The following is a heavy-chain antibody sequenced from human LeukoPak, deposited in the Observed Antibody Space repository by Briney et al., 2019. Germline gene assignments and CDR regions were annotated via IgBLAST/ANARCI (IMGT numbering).Heavy chain of an antibody. V-gene: IGHV3-53*01. Sequence: GGSLRLSCAASGFTVGSNDMSWVRQAPGKGLEWVSIIYTGGKTYYADSVKGRFTISRDNSKNTVYLQMNSLRAEDTAVYYCARDLCTSTNCYGAFDYWGQGTLVTVSS. CDR1: GFTVGSND. J-gene: IGHJ4*02. CDR2: IYTGGKT. CDR3: ARDLCTSTNCYGAFDY. D-gene: IGHD2-2*01.